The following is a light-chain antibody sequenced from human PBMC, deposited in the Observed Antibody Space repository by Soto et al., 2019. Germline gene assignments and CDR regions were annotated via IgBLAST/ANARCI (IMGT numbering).Light chain of an antibody. V-gene: IGLV1-51*01. CDR2: DDN. CDR1: SSNIGGNS. CDR3: GSWDSSLSAYV. Sequence: QSVLTQPPAVSPAPEKKVTISCSGSSSNIGGNSVSWYQQLPGTAPKLLIYDDNKRPSGIPDRFSGSKSGTSATLGITGFQTGDEADYYCGSWDSSLSAYVFGTWTKVTVL. J-gene: IGLJ1*01.